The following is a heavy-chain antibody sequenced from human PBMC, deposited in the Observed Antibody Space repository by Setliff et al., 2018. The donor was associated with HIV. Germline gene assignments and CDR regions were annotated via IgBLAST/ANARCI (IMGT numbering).Heavy chain of an antibody. V-gene: IGHV4-31*03. CDR2: IDYSGSA. CDR1: SGSISSGTYY. D-gene: IGHD2-21*02. Sequence: SETLSLTCTVSSGSISSGTYYWSWIRQYPGKGLEWIGYIDYSGSAFYNPSLKSRITISLDTSKEQFSLELSSATAADTAVYYCATLDHSGGNFLAYWGQGSLVTVS. CDR3: ATLDHSGGNFLAY. J-gene: IGHJ4*02.